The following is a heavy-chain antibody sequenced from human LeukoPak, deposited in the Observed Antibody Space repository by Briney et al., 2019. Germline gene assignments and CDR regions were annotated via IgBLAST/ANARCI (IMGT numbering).Heavy chain of an antibody. D-gene: IGHD4-11*01. Sequence: SETLSLTCAVYGGSFSGYYWSWIRQPPGKGLEWIGEINHSGSTNYNPSLKSRATISVDTSKNQFSLKLSSVTAADTAVYYCARDLTTRGKWFDPWGQGTLVTVSS. J-gene: IGHJ5*02. CDR1: GGSFSGYY. V-gene: IGHV4-34*01. CDR3: ARDLTTRGKWFDP. CDR2: INHSGST.